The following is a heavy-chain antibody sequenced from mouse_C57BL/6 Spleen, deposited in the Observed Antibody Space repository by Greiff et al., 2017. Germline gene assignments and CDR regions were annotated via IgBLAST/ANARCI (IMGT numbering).Heavy chain of an antibody. CDR2: IYPGDGDT. D-gene: IGHD3-2*02. CDR3: ARVRTAQAPYAMDY. V-gene: IGHV1-82*01. Sequence: QVQLQQSGPELVKPGASVKISCKASGYAFSSSWMNWVKQRPGKGLEWIGRIYPGDGDTNYNGKFKGKATLTADKSSSTAYMQLSSLTSEDSAVYFCARVRTAQAPYAMDYWGQGTSVTVSS. CDR1: GYAFSSSW. J-gene: IGHJ4*01.